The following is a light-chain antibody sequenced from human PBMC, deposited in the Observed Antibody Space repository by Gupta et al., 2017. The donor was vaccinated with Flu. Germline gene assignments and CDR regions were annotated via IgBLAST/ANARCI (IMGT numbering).Light chain of an antibody. CDR1: QSVSGW. CDR2: EAS. J-gene: IGKJ1*01. CDR3: QQYNSYPWT. Sequence: SXXXGDRVAITCRATQSVSGWLVWYQQRPGKAPTVLIYEASTLAKGVPSRFSGSGSGTDFTLTITSLQPDDSATYYCQQYNSYPWTFGQGTKVEIK. V-gene: IGKV1-5*03.